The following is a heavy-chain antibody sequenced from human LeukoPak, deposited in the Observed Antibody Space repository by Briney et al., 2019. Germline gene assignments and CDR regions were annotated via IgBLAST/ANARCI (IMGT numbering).Heavy chain of an antibody. D-gene: IGHD2-2*02. CDR1: GGSFSGYY. Sequence: SETLSLTCAVYGGSFSGYYWGWIRQPPGKGLEWIGSIYHSGSTYYNPSLKSRVTISVDTSKNQFSLKLSSVTAADTAVYYCARTACSSTSCYRIIFDYWGQGTLVTVSS. V-gene: IGHV4-38-2*01. CDR3: ARTACSSTSCYRIIFDY. J-gene: IGHJ4*02. CDR2: IYHSGST.